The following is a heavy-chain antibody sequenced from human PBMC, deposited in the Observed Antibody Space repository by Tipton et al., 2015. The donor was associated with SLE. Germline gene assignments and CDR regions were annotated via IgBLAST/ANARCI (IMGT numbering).Heavy chain of an antibody. D-gene: IGHD1-20*01. Sequence: TLSLTCTVSGDSISGTTYSWAWIRQSPGKGLDWIGSVYYTGTTFYNPSLESRVTVSLDTSRNRFSLRLRSVTAADTAMYFCARHLEAHNWSYWGQGTLVTVSS. CDR1: GDSISGTTYS. CDR3: ARHLEAHNWSY. V-gene: IGHV4-39*01. J-gene: IGHJ4*02. CDR2: VYYTGTT.